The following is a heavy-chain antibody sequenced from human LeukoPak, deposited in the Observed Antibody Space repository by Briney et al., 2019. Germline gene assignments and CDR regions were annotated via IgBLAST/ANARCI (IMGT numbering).Heavy chain of an antibody. D-gene: IGHD6-19*01. CDR3: AREVSSGWYDY. Sequence: SETLSLTCTVSGGSISSYYWSWIRQPPGKGLEWIGYIYYSGSTNYNPSLKSRVTISVDTSKNQFSLKLSSVTAADTAVYYCAREVSSGWYDYWGQGTLVTISS. CDR1: GGSISSYY. V-gene: IGHV4-59*01. CDR2: IYYSGST. J-gene: IGHJ4*02.